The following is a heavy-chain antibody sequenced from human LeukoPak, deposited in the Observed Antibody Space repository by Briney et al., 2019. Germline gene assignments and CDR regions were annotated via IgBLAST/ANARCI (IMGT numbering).Heavy chain of an antibody. CDR1: GGSISSYY. V-gene: IGHV4-59*01. Sequence: PSETLSLTCTVSGGSISSYYWSWIRQPPGKGLEWIGYIYYSGSTNYNPSLKSRATISVDTSKNQFSLKLSSVTAADAAVYYCATTTLRGGYDYWGQGTLVTVSS. J-gene: IGHJ4*02. D-gene: IGHD3-16*01. CDR2: IYYSGST. CDR3: ATTTLRGGYDY.